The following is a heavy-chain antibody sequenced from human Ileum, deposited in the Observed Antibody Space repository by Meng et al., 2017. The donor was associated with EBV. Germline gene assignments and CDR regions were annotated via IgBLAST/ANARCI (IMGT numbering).Heavy chain of an antibody. J-gene: IGHJ4*02. CDR3: ASSDYYRSDY. CDR2: TSHSGST. V-gene: IGHV4-4*03. Sequence: QDRPPGAGPGLGKLPETLSLTLAVSGGSISRSDWWSWVRQPPGKGLEWIGETSHSGSTNYSPSLKSRVTISLDKSKNQLSLKLNSVTAADTAVYYCASSDYYRSDYWGQGTLVTVSS. D-gene: IGHD3-22*01. CDR1: GGSISRSDW.